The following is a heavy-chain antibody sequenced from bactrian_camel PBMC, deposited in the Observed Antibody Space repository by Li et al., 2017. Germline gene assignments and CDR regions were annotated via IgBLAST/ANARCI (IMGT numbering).Heavy chain of an antibody. CDR1: EYTVTRHC. V-gene: IGHV3S60*01. J-gene: IGHJ4*01. CDR2: IATYSGTT. D-gene: IGHD1*01. Sequence: QVQLVESGGGSVQAGGSLRLTCEFSEYTVTRHCMAWFRQVPGKEREAVAYIATYSGTTYHADSVKGRFTISRDNTKNTVALQMNSLKPEDTAMYVCQTIPADGCWHQYAGRGTQVTVS.